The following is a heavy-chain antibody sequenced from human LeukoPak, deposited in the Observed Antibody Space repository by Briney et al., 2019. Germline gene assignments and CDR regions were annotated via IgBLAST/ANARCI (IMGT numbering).Heavy chain of an antibody. CDR2: ISSSSSYI. V-gene: IGHV3-21*01. CDR3: ARDKSYSYGPEAYFDY. D-gene: IGHD5-18*01. J-gene: IGHJ4*02. CDR1: GFTFSSYS. Sequence: GGSLRLSCAASGFTFSSYSMNWVRQAPGKGLEWVSSISSSSSYIYYADSVKGRFTISRDNAKNSLYLQMNSLRAEDTAVYYCARDKSYSYGPEAYFDYWGQGTLVTVSS.